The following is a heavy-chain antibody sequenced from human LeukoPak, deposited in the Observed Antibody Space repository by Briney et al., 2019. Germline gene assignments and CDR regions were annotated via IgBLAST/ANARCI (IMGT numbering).Heavy chain of an antibody. CDR1: GGSFSGYY. CDR3: ARRGYSYGYVPFDP. Sequence: SETLSLTCAVYGGSFSGYYWSWIRQPPGKGLEWIGEINHSGCTNYNPSLKSRVTISVDTSKNQFSLKLSSVTAADTAVYYCARRGYSYGYVPFDPWGQGTLVTVSS. CDR2: INHSGCT. V-gene: IGHV4-34*01. J-gene: IGHJ5*02. D-gene: IGHD5-18*01.